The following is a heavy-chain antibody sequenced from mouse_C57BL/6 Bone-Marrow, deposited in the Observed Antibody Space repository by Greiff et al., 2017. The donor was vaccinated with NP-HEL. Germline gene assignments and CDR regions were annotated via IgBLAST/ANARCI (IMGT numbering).Heavy chain of an antibody. J-gene: IGHJ1*03. CDR2: ISSGGDYI. D-gene: IGHD4-1*01. Sequence: EVQLQESGEGLVKPGGSLKLSCAASGFTFSSYAMSWVRQTPEKRLEWVAYISSGGDYIYYADTVKGRFTISRDNARNTLYLQMSSLKSEDTAMYYCTRGNWDVSYWYFDVWGTGTTVTVSS. CDR3: TRGNWDVSYWYFDV. CDR1: GFTFSSYA. V-gene: IGHV5-9-1*02.